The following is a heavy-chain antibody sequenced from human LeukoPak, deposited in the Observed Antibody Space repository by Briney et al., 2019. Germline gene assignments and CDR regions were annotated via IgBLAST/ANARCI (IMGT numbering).Heavy chain of an antibody. V-gene: IGHV3-48*01. J-gene: IGHJ4*02. D-gene: IGHD3-3*01. CDR3: ARGRPYDFWSGYYDY. CDR1: GFTFSSYS. Sequence: AGGSLRLPCAASGFTFSSYSMNWVRQAPGKGLEWVSYISSSSSTIYYADSVKGRFTISRDNAKNSLYLQMNSLRAEDTAVYYCARGRPYDFWSGYYDYWGQGTLVTVSS. CDR2: ISSSSSTI.